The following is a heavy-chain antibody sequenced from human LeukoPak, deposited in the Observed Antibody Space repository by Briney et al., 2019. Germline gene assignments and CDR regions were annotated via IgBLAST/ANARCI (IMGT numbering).Heavy chain of an antibody. CDR1: GFTFSSYA. CDR3: AKGGIAVRMYYFDY. Sequence: GGPLRLSYAASGFTFSSYAMSWVRQAPGKGLEWVSAISGGGGSTYYADSVKGRFTISRDNSKNTLYLQLNSLRAEDTAVYYCAKGGIAVRMYYFDYWGQGSLVTVYS. J-gene: IGHJ4*02. V-gene: IGHV3-23*01. D-gene: IGHD6-19*01. CDR2: ISGGGGST.